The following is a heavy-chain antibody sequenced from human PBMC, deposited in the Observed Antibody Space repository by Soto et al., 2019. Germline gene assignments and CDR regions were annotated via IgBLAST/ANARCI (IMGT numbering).Heavy chain of an antibody. CDR2: IPYDGSNK. CDR1: GFTFSSYG. D-gene: IGHD6-13*01. V-gene: IGHV3-30*18. J-gene: IGHJ4*02. CDR3: AKPDIAAAGIGYYFDY. Sequence: PGGSLRLSCAASGFTFSSYGMHWVRQAPGKGLEWVAVIPYDGSNKYYADSVKGRFTISRDNSKNTLYLQMNSLRAEDTAVYYCAKPDIAAAGIGYYFDYWGQGTLVTVS.